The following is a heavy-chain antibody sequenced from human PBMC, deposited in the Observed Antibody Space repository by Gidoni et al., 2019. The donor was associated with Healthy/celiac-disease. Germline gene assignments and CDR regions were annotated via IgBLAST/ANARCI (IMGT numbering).Heavy chain of an antibody. V-gene: IGHV1-69*01. Sequence: QVQLVQSGAEVKKPGSSVKVSSKASGGTFSSYAISRVRQAPGQGLEWMGGIIPIFGTANYAQKCQGRVTITADESTSTAYMELSSLRSEDTAVYYCATQYSKQNWFDPWGQGTLVTVSS. CDR1: GGTFSSYA. J-gene: IGHJ5*02. CDR2: IIPIFGTA. CDR3: ATQYSKQNWFDP. D-gene: IGHD5-18*01.